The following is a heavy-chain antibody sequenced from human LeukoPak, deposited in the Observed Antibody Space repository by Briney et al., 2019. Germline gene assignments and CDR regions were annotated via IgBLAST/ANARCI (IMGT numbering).Heavy chain of an antibody. D-gene: IGHD6-19*01. V-gene: IGHV5-51*01. CDR3: ARRGSGLDY. J-gene: IGHJ4*02. CDR1: GYSFTTYW. Sequence: GESLKISCKGSGYSFTTYWIGWVRQMPGKGLEWMGIIYPGDSDTRYSPSFQGQVTISADKPSNTAYLQWSSLKPSDTAIYYCARRGSGLDYWGQGTLVAVSS. CDR2: IYPGDSDT.